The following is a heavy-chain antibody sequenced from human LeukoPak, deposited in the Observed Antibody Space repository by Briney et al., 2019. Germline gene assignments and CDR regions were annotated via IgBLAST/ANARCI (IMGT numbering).Heavy chain of an antibody. Sequence: PSETLSLICTVSGASITNYYWSWIRQPPGKGLEWTGYISHTGITNYNPSLESRVIISADTSRNQFSLKLTSMTAADTAVYYCARFRSAADHPDSWGQGTLVTVSS. CDR1: GASITNYY. V-gene: IGHV4-59*01. CDR3: ARFRSAADHPDS. J-gene: IGHJ4*02. D-gene: IGHD1-14*01. CDR2: ISHTGIT.